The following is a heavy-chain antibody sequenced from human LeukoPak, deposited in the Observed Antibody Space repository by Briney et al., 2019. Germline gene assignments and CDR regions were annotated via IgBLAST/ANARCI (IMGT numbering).Heavy chain of an antibody. Sequence: SETLSLTCTVSGGSISSSSHYWGWIRQPPGKGLEWIGSIYYSGSTYYNPSLKSRVTISVDTSKNQFSLKLSSVTAADTAVFYCARHVPATIFFNWFGPWGQGTLVTVSS. CDR2: IYYSGST. CDR3: ARHVPATIFFNWFGP. D-gene: IGHD3-3*01. V-gene: IGHV4-39*01. J-gene: IGHJ5*02. CDR1: GGSISSSSHY.